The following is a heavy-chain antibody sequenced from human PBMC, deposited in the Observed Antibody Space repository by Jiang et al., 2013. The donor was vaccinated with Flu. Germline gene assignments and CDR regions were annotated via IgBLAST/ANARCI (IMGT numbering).Heavy chain of an antibody. V-gene: IGHV4-59*01. D-gene: IGHD6-13*01. CDR2: IYYSGST. J-gene: IGHJ3*02. CDR1: GGSISSYY. Sequence: GSGLVKPSETLSLTCTVSGGSISSYYWSWIRQPPGKGLEWIGYIYYSGSTNYNPSLKSRVTISVDTSKNQFSLKLSSVTAADTAVYYCARDLGGTAAAGSVGAFDIWGQGTMVTVSS. CDR3: ARDLGGTAAAGSVGAFDI.